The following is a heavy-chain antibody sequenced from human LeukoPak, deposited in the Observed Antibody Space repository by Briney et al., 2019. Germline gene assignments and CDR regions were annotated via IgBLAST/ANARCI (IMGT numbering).Heavy chain of an antibody. D-gene: IGHD4-17*01. CDR1: GYSFTSYW. Sequence: GESLKISCQGSGYSFTSYWIGWVRPLPGKGLEWMGIIYPGDSDTRYSPSFQGQVTISADKSIRTAYLQWSSLKASDTAMYYCARLALRALPDFWGQGTLVTVSS. CDR3: ARLALRALPDF. V-gene: IGHV5-51*01. CDR2: IYPGDSDT. J-gene: IGHJ4*02.